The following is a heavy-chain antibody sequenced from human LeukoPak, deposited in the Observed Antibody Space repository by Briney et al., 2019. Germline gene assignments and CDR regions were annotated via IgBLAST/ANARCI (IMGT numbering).Heavy chain of an antibody. Sequence: ASLNVSCKASGYTFTSYYMHWVRQAPGQGLEWMGIINTSVGSTSYAQKFQGRVTMTRDTSTTTVYMELSSLRSEQTAVYYCARVPDPGYYAIAFDIWGHGKMVTVSS. V-gene: IGHV1-46*01. CDR2: INTSVGST. D-gene: IGHD1-26*01. CDR3: ARVPDPGYYAIAFDI. J-gene: IGHJ3*02. CDR1: GYTFTSYY.